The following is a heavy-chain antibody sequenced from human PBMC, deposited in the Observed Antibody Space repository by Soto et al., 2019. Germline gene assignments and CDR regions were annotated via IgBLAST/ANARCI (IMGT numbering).Heavy chain of an antibody. CDR3: ARGYCSSTSCSNWFDP. V-gene: IGHV1-8*01. J-gene: IGHJ5*02. CDR2: MNPNSGNT. D-gene: IGHD2-2*01. CDR1: GYTFTSYD. Sequence: ASLKVSCKASGYTFTSYDINWVRQATGQGLEWMGWMNPNSGNTGYAQKFQGRVTMTRNTSISTAHMELSSLRSEDTAVYYCARGYCSSTSCSNWFDPWGQGTLVTVSS.